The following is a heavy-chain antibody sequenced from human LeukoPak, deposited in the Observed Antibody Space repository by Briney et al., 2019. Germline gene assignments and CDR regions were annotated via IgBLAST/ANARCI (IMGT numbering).Heavy chain of an antibody. CDR2: IRYDGSNK. CDR3: ANIDRQPRH. V-gene: IGHV3-30*02. CDR1: GFTFSGYG. D-gene: IGHD3-22*01. Sequence: LSGGSLRLSCAASGFTFSGYGMHWVRQAPGKGLEWVTFIRYDGSNKYYADSVKGRFTISRDNSKNTLYLQMNSLRAEDTPVYYCANIDRQPRHWGQGTLVTVSS. J-gene: IGHJ4*02.